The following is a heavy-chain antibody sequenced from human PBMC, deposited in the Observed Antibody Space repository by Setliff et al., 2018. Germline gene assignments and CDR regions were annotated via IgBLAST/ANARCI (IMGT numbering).Heavy chain of an antibody. CDR2: IYRNGNT. CDR3: AYSSDYDFWSGYPPALDY. CDR1: DFSINSGYY. V-gene: IGHV4-38-2*01. J-gene: IGHJ4*02. Sequence: SETLSLTCSVSDFSINSGYYWGWIRQSPGEGLEWIGSIYRNGNTYYNPSLKSRVTISVDTSKNQLSLKLNSVTAADTAVYYCAYSSDYDFWSGYPPALDYWGQGTLVTVSS. D-gene: IGHD3-3*01.